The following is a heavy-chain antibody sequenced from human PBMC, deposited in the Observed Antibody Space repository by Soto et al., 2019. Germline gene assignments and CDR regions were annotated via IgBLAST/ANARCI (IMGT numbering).Heavy chain of an antibody. CDR3: ARDSGATDYYYSGMDV. D-gene: IGHD1-26*01. CDR2: IWYDGSNK. J-gene: IGHJ6*02. Sequence: QVQLVESGGGVVQPGRSLRLSCAASGFTFSSYGMHWVRQAPGKGLEWVAVIWYDGSNKYYADSVKGRFTISRDNSKNTLYLQMNSLRAEDTAVYYCARDSGATDYYYSGMDVWGQGTTVTVSS. V-gene: IGHV3-33*01. CDR1: GFTFSSYG.